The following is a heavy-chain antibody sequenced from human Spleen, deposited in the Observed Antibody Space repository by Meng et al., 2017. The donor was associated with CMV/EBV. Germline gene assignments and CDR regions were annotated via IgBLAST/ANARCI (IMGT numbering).Heavy chain of an antibody. V-gene: IGHV1-46*01. CDR2: IQPNGGDT. Sequence: QVQLVQSGAEGKKPGASVKVSCKASGYIFSTYAIQWVRQPPGQGLEWMGVIQPNGGDTSYAQKFQDRISMTRDTSTNTVYMELTSLRSEDTAMYYCARLYFYESGGHYYEDYWGPGTLVTVSS. CDR3: ARLYFYESGGHYYEDY. D-gene: IGHD3-22*01. CDR1: GYIFSTYA. J-gene: IGHJ4*02.